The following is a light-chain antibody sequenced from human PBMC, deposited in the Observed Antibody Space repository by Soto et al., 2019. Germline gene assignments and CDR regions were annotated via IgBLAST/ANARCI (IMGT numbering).Light chain of an antibody. V-gene: IGLV2-14*01. CDR3: SSYTSSSTYVV. CDR1: LSDVGGYNY. J-gene: IGLJ2*01. CDR2: EVS. Sequence: QSALTQPASVSGSPGQSITISCTGTLSDVGGYNYVSWYQHHPGKAPKLMSYEVSHRPSGVSNRFSGYKSGNTASLTISGLQAEDEADYYCSSYTSSSTYVVFGGGTKLTVL.